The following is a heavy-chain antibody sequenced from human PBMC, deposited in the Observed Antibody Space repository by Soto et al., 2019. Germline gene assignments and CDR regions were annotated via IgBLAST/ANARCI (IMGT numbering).Heavy chain of an antibody. J-gene: IGHJ4*02. CDR3: ARWLVLFYYFDY. V-gene: IGHV3-30-3*01. Sequence: PGGSLRLSCAASGFTFSSYAMHWVRQAPGKGLEWVAVISYDGSNKYYADSVKGRFTISRDNSKNTLYLQMNSLRAEDTAVYYCARWLVLFYYFDYWGQGTLVTVSS. CDR2: ISYDGSNK. CDR1: GFTFSSYA. D-gene: IGHD6-19*01.